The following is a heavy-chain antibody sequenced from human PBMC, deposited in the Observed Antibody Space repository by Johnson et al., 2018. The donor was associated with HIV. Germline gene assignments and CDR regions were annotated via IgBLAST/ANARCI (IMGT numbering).Heavy chain of an antibody. D-gene: IGHD7-27*01. Sequence: QVQLVESGGGVVQPGRSLRLSCAASGFTFSSYAMHWVRQAPGKGLEWVAVISYDGSNKYYSDSVKGRFTISRDNSKNTLYLQMNSLRPEDTAVYYCARDFGLFLGKDDAFAIWGQGTMVTVSS. J-gene: IGHJ3*02. CDR3: ARDFGLFLGKDDAFAI. CDR2: ISYDGSNK. CDR1: GFTFSSYA. V-gene: IGHV3-30*04.